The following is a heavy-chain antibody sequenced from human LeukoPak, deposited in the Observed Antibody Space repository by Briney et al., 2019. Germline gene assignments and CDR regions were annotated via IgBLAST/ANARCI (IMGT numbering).Heavy chain of an antibody. CDR3: ARETPGGYYFDY. D-gene: IGHD3-16*01. CDR1: GGSISSTNYY. V-gene: IGHV4-39*07. J-gene: IGHJ4*02. CDR2: ISYSGGT. Sequence: SETLSLTCTVSGGSISSTNYYWGWIRQPPGKGLEWIGSISYSGGTYYNPSLKSRVTMSVDTSKNQFSLKLSSVTAADTAVYYCARETPGGYYFDYWGQGTLVTVSS.